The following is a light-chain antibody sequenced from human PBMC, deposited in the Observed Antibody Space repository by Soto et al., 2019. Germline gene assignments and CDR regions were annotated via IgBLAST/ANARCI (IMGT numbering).Light chain of an antibody. CDR1: QSISRW. CDR3: QQYHSFWT. J-gene: IGKJ1*01. V-gene: IGKV1-5*01. CDR2: DAS. Sequence: DIQMTQSPSTLSASVGDRVTITCRASQSISRWLAWYQQKPGKAPNLLIYDASNLQSGVPARFSGSGSGTEFTLTISSLQPDDFANYFCQQYHSFWTFGQGTKVEVK.